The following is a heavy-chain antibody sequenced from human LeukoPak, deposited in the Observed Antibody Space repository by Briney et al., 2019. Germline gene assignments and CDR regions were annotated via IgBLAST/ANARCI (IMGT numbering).Heavy chain of an antibody. CDR1: GYSISSGYY. V-gene: IGHV4-38-2*02. CDR3: ARDIEVVAATEVGYFDY. D-gene: IGHD2-15*01. J-gene: IGHJ4*02. CDR2: IYYSGST. Sequence: PSETLSLTCTVSGYSISSGYYWGWIRQPPGKGLEWIGSIYYSGSTYYNPSLKRRVTISVDTSKNQFSLKLSSVTAADTAVYYCARDIEVVAATEVGYFDYWGQGTLVTVSS.